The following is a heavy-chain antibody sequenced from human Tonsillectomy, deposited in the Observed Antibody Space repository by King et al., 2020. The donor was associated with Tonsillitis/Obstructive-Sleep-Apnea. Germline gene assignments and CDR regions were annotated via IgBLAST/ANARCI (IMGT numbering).Heavy chain of an antibody. CDR1: GGFFSGYY. D-gene: IGHD6-19*01. CDR2: IDHSGST. J-gene: IGHJ4*02. V-gene: IGHV4-34*01. CDR3: ARGSVDQGWAFYY. Sequence: VQLQQWGAGLLRPSETLSLTCGVSGGFFSGYYWTWIRQTPGKGLEWIGEIDHSGSTNNNPSLKSRVTISVDTSKNQFSLNLNSVTAADTALYYCARGSVDQGWAFYYWGQGTLDTVSS.